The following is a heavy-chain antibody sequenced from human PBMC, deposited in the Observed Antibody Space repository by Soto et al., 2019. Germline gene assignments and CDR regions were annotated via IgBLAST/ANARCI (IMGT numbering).Heavy chain of an antibody. D-gene: IGHD6-13*01. Sequence: QVQLVQSGAEVKKPGASVKVSCKASGYTFTSYDINWVRQATGQGLEWMGWMNPNSGNTGYAQKCRGRVTMTRNSSISTAYMELRSLSSEHTAVYYCARFWAAAGKRFSPWCQGTLVTVSS. CDR3: ARFWAAAGKRFSP. CDR2: MNPNSGNT. V-gene: IGHV1-8*01. CDR1: GYTFTSYD. J-gene: IGHJ5*02.